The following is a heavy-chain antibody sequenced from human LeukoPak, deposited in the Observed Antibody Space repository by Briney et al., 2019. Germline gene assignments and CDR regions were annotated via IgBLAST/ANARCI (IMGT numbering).Heavy chain of an antibody. CDR3: ARTIQNDAFDI. J-gene: IGHJ3*02. CDR1: GGSISSHY. V-gene: IGHV4-59*11. CDR2: IYYSGST. Sequence: PSETLSLTCTVSGGSISSHYWSWIRQPTGKGLEWIGYIYYSGSTNYNPSLKSRVTISVDTSKNQFSLKLSSVTAADTAVYYCARTIQNDAFDIWGQGTMVTVSS.